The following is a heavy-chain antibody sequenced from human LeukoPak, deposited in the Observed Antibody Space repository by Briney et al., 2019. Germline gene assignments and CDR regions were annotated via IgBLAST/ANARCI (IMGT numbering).Heavy chain of an antibody. V-gene: IGHV3-74*01. D-gene: IGHD5-24*01. CDR1: GFTFSSYW. Sequence: GGSLRLSCAASGFTFSSYWMHWVRQAPGKGLVWVSRINSDGSYTTCADSVKGRFTISRDNSKNTLYLRVNSLRAEDTALYYCARDRGGRWLQVYYFDYWGQGTLVTVSS. CDR2: INSDGSYT. CDR3: ARDRGGRWLQVYYFDY. J-gene: IGHJ4*02.